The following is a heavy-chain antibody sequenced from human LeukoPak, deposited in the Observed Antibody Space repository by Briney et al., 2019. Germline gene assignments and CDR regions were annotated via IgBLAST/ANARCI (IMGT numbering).Heavy chain of an antibody. CDR3: ARVPKSIAAAGTRYYYYYMDV. Sequence: SVKVSCKAAGGTFSSYAISWVRHAPGQGLEWRGGIIPIFGTANYAQKFQGRVTITTDESTSTAYMELSSLRSEDRAVYYCARVPKSIAAAGTRYYYYYMDVWGKGTTVTVSS. V-gene: IGHV1-69*05. J-gene: IGHJ6*03. CDR2: IIPIFGTA. D-gene: IGHD6-13*01. CDR1: GGTFSSYA.